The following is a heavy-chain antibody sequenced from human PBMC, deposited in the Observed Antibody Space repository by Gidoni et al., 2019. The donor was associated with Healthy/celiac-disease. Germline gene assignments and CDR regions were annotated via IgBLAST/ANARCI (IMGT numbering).Heavy chain of an antibody. CDR3: ARGKYRIAARPGRWFDP. V-gene: IGHV4-34*01. CDR1: GGSFSGYY. J-gene: IGHJ5*02. D-gene: IGHD6-6*01. CDR2: INHSGST. Sequence: QVQLQQWGAGLLKPSETLSLTCAVSGGSFSGYYWSWIRQPPGKGLEWIGEINHSGSTNYNPSLKSRVTISVDTSKNQFSLKLSSVTAADTAVYYCARGKYRIAARPGRWFDPWGQGTLVTVSS.